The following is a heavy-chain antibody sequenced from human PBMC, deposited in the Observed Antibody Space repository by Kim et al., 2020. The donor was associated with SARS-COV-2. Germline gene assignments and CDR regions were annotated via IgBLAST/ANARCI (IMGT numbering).Heavy chain of an antibody. D-gene: IGHD2-15*01. J-gene: IGHJ4*02. CDR3: VRHGADFADRIDY. Sequence: SETLSLTCAVSGASLINNFCHWGWIRQSPGKGLEWIGSISYRGDTYYSPSLRSGLTISVDISKRQFSLKLRSLTASDTAVYYCVRHGADFADRIDYWGQGTLVTV. V-gene: IGHV4-39*01. CDR2: ISYRGDT. CDR1: GASLINNFCH.